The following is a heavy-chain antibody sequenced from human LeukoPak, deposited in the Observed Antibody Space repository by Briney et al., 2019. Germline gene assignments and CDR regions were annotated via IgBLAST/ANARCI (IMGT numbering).Heavy chain of an antibody. V-gene: IGHV3-11*04. D-gene: IGHD6-19*01. CDR3: VREQWLAHDV. Sequence: SLRLSCSVSGFTFSDYSMTWIRQAPGKGLEWVSYISSAARTTYYADSVKGRFTISRDNAKNSLYLQMNSLRAEDTAVYYCVREQWLAHDVWGKGTTVTVSS. CDR1: GFTFSDYS. CDR2: ISSAARTT. J-gene: IGHJ6*04.